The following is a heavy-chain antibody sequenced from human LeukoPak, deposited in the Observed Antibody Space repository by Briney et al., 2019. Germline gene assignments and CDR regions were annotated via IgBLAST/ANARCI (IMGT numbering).Heavy chain of an antibody. CDR1: GYTFTSYY. Sequence: ASVKVSCKASGYTFTSYYIHWVRQAPGQGLEWMGIINPSGGSTSYAQKFQGRVTMTRDTSTSTVYMELSSLRSEDTAVYYCARDSGYYYDSSGYYIDYWGQGTLVTVSS. CDR3: ARDSGYYYDSSGYYIDY. D-gene: IGHD3-22*01. V-gene: IGHV1-46*01. J-gene: IGHJ4*02. CDR2: INPSGGST.